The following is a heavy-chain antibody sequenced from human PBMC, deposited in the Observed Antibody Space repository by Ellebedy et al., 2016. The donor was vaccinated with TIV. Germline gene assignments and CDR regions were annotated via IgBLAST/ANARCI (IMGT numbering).Heavy chain of an antibody. D-gene: IGHD6-25*01. CDR2: IKEDGSEA. J-gene: IGHJ4*02. CDR1: GFTFSGYW. V-gene: IGHV3-7*03. CDR3: ARGGGGYFLD. Sequence: GESLKISCAASGFTFSGYWMSWVRQAPGKGLEWVANIKEDGSEAYYVDSVKGRFTISRDNAKNSLYLQMSNLRAEDTAVYYCARGGGGYFLDWGQGTLVSVSS.